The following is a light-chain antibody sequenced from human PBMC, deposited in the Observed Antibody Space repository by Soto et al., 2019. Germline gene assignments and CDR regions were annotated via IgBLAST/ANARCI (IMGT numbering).Light chain of an antibody. V-gene: IGKV3-20*01. J-gene: IGKJ2*01. Sequence: EIVLTQSPDTLSVSQGEGVTISGRASQRVISDSVAWYQQKPGQAPRLLIYGASLGATGLPARFSGSGSGTDFTLTISRLEPEDFAVYYCQQYGSAPYTFGPGT. CDR1: QRVISDS. CDR3: QQYGSAPYT. CDR2: GAS.